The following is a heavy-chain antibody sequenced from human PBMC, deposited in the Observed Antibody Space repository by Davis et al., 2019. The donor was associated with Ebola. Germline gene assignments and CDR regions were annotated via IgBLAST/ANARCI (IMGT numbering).Heavy chain of an antibody. CDR1: VITFSSYA. CDR2: ISGSGGST. CDR3: AKDRARDTTMAAINDY. Sequence: GESLKISCTDSVITFSSYAMTWVRQAPGKGLEWVSAISGSGGSTYYADSVKGRFTISRDNSKKTLYLQMNSLRAEDTAVYYCAKDRARDTTMAAINDYWGQGTLVTVSS. J-gene: IGHJ4*02. V-gene: IGHV3-23*01. D-gene: IGHD5-18*01.